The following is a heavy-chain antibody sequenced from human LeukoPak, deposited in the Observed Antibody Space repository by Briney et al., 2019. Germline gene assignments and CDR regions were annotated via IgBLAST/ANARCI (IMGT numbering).Heavy chain of an antibody. V-gene: IGHV3-23*01. CDR3: AGSSGI. CDR2: ISGSGGTA. CDR1: GFTFSIYA. Sequence: GGSLRLSCAASGFTFSIYAMSWVRQAPGKGLEWVSAISGSGGTAYYADSVKGRFTISRDNSKNTLYLQMNSLRTEDMALYYCAGSSGIWGQGTMVTVSS. J-gene: IGHJ3*02. D-gene: IGHD6-19*01.